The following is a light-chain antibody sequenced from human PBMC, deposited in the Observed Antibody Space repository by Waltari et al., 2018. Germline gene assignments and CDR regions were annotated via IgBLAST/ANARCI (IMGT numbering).Light chain of an antibody. CDR1: SSNLRRTF. Sequence: QSVLTPAPSASGTPGQRVTISCSASSSNLRRTFVFWYQLLPGMAPKLLIFRNNQRPSGVPDRFSGSKSGTSASLAISGLRSEDEADYSCAAWDDSLRGPVFGTGTKLTVL. CDR2: RNN. CDR3: AAWDDSLRGPV. V-gene: IGLV1-47*01. J-gene: IGLJ3*02.